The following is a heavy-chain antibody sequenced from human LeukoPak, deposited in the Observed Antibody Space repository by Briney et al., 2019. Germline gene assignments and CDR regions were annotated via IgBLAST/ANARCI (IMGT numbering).Heavy chain of an antibody. CDR2: IRDSGGST. D-gene: IGHD6-13*01. CDR3: ARSSTNDY. V-gene: IGHV3-23*01. CDR1: GFTFSSYA. Sequence: GGSLRLSCAASGFTFSSYAMSWVRQAPGKGLEWVSRIRDSGGSTYYADSVEGRFTISRDNSKNTLYLQMNSLRAEDTAVYYCARSSTNDYWGQGTLVTVSS. J-gene: IGHJ4*02.